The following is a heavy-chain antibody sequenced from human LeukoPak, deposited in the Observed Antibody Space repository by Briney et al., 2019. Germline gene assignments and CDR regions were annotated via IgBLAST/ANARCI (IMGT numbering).Heavy chain of an antibody. CDR1: GFTFSSYW. J-gene: IGHJ6*03. CDR3: ARGGSYYYYYMDV. V-gene: IGHV3-21*01. Sequence: GSLRLSCAASGFTFSSYWLNWVRQAPGRGLEWVSSISSSSYIYYADSVKGRFTISRDNAKNSLYLQMNSLRAEDTAVYYCARGGSYYYYYMDVWGKGTTVTVSS. CDR2: ISSSSYI.